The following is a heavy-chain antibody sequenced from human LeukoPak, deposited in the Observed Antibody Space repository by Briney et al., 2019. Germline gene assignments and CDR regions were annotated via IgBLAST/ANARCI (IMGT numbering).Heavy chain of an antibody. Sequence: PGGSLRLSCAASGFTFSSYSMNWVRQAPGKGLEWVSSISSSSSYIYYADSVKGRFTISRDNAKNSLYLQMNSLSAEDTAVYYCAKNGDRGAYCSGGSCYPYYYYYMDVWGKGTTVTISS. CDR3: AKNGDRGAYCSGGSCYPYYYYYMDV. D-gene: IGHD2-15*01. CDR2: ISSSSSYI. CDR1: GFTFSSYS. J-gene: IGHJ6*03. V-gene: IGHV3-21*04.